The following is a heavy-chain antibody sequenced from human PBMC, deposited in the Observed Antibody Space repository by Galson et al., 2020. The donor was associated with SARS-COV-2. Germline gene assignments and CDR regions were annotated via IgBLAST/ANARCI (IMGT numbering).Heavy chain of an antibody. J-gene: IGHJ3*02. CDR3: VRDLRGADGFDI. CDR1: GGSISSSY. V-gene: IGHV4-59*01. Sequence: SETLSLTCTVSGGSISSSYWSWIRQPPGKGPEWIGYINYSGSSHYNPSLKSRVTISVDTSKNQFSLKLTSVTAADTAIYYCVRDLRGADGFDIWGQGTMVTVSS. CDR2: INYSGSS.